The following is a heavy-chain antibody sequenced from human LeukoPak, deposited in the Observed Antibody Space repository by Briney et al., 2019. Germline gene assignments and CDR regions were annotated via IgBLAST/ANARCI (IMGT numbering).Heavy chain of an antibody. Sequence: PSETLSLSCTVSGGSISGYYWSWIRQPPGKGLEWIGYMYYSGTTTYSPSLKSRVTISLDTPKNQFSLKLNSVTAADTAVYYCARHLAGRIFTFNYWSQGTLVTVSS. CDR3: ARHLAGRIFTFNY. J-gene: IGHJ4*02. D-gene: IGHD6-19*01. V-gene: IGHV4-59*01. CDR1: GGSISGYY. CDR2: MYYSGTT.